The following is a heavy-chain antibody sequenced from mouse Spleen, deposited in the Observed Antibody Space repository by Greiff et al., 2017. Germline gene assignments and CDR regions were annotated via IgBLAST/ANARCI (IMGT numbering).Heavy chain of an antibody. Sequence: EVKLVESGGGLVKPGGSLKLSCAASGFTFSDYGMHWVRQAPEKGLEWVAYISSGSSTIYYADTVKGRFTISRDNAKNTLFLQMTSLRSEDTAMYYCARDDYDGGDFDYWGQGTTLTVSS. J-gene: IGHJ2*01. D-gene: IGHD2-4*01. V-gene: IGHV5-17*01. CDR1: GFTFSDYG. CDR3: ARDDYDGGDFDY. CDR2: ISSGSSTI.